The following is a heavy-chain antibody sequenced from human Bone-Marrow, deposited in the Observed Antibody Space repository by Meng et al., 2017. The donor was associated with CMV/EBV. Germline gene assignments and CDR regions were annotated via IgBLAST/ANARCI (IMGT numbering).Heavy chain of an antibody. D-gene: IGHD3-16*01. Sequence: ASVKVSCKASNYTFTSYGITWVRQDPGQGLEWMGWISAYNGNTNYAQKLQGRVTMTTDTSTSTAYMELRSLRSDDTSVYYCARDGFMISFGCASAYWGQGTLVTVSS. V-gene: IGHV1-18*01. CDR2: ISAYNGNT. J-gene: IGHJ4*02. CDR3: ARDGFMISFGCASAY. CDR1: NYTFTSYG.